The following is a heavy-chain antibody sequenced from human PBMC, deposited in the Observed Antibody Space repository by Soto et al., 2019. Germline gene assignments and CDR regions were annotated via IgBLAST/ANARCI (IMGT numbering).Heavy chain of an antibody. Sequence: SETLSVTCTVSSGSISSSSYYWGWIRQPPGKGLEWIGSIYYSGSTDYNPSGKRRGTISVEMSKNQFSLTLSSLTAADTAVYYCASLRGSYFYYYGMDVWGQGTTVTVSS. V-gene: IGHV4-39*01. J-gene: IGHJ6*02. CDR2: IYYSGST. CDR3: ASLRGSYFYYYGMDV. D-gene: IGHD1-26*01. CDR1: SGSISSSSYY.